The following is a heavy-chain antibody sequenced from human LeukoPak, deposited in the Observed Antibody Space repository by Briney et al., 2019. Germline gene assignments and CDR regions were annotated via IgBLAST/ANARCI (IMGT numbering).Heavy chain of an antibody. J-gene: IGHJ4*02. CDR1: GGSVSSGSYY. D-gene: IGHD3-9*01. V-gene: IGHV4-61*01. CDR2: IYYSGST. CDR3: ARGGHDILTGYYFFDY. Sequence: SETLSLTCTVSGGSVSSGSYYWSWIRQPPGKGLEWIGYIYYSGSTNYNPSLKSRVNISVDTSKNQFSLKLSSVTAADTAVYYCARGGHDILTGYYFFDYWGQGTLVTVSS.